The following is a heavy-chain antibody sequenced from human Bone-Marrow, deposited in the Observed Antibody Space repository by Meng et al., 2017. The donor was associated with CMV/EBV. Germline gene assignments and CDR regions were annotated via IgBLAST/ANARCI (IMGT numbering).Heavy chain of an antibody. CDR1: GFTFSSYA. CDR3: GKDGLTIFGVAADD. Sequence: GESLKISCAASGFTFSSYAMSWVRQTPGKGLEWVSVTYSGDSGTYYADSVKGRFTISRDNSKNTLYLQMTSLRAEDTAVYYCGKDGLTIFGVAADDWGQGTLVTVSS. J-gene: IGHJ4*02. V-gene: IGHV3-23*03. D-gene: IGHD3-3*01. CDR2: TYSGDSGT.